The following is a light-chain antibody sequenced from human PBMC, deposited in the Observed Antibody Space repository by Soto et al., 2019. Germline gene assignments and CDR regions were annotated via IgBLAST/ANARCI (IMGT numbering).Light chain of an antibody. CDR3: SSYTSSSSYV. CDR1: SSDVGGYNY. J-gene: IGLJ1*01. Sequence: QSVLTQPASVSGSPGQSITISCTGTSSDVGGYNYVSWYQQHPGKAPKLMIYEVSNRPSGVSNRFSGSKSGNTASLTISGLQAEEEADYYCSSYTSSSSYVFGNGTKVTVL. V-gene: IGLV2-14*01. CDR2: EVS.